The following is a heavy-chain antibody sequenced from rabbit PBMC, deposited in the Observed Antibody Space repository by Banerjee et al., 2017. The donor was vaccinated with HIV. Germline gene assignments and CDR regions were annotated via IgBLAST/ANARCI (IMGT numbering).Heavy chain of an antibody. D-gene: IGHD1-1*01. J-gene: IGHJ6*01. CDR3: ARDTSSSFSSYGMDL. Sequence: QEHLKESGGGLVQPGGSLKLSCTASGFTLSSYYMCWVRQAPGKGLEWIACIDAGSSDFTYFASWAKGRFTISKTSSTTVTLQMTSLTAADTATYFCARDTSSSFSSYGMDLWGQGTLVTVS. CDR1: GFTLSSYY. V-gene: IGHV1S45*01. CDR2: IDAGSSDFT.